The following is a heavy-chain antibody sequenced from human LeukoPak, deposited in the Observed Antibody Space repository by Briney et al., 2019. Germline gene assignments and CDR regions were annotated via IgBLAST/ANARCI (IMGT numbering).Heavy chain of an antibody. CDR2: ISSSGSTI. J-gene: IGHJ4*02. CDR1: GFTFSNYE. V-gene: IGHV3-48*03. CDR3: ASRPPEGDIVVMVFDY. D-gene: IGHD2-8*01. Sequence: PGGSLRLSCAGSGFTFSNYEMNWVRQAPGKGLEWVSAISSSGSTIYYADFVKGRFTISRDNAKNSLYLQMSGLRVEDTAVYYCASRPPEGDIVVMVFDYWSQGTQVTVSS.